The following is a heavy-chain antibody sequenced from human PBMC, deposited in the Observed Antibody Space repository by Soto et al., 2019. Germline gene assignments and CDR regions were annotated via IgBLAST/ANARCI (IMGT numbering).Heavy chain of an antibody. D-gene: IGHD3-10*01. J-gene: IGHJ6*02. CDR3: ARSVWAVRGVTTTGRGHYYYYYGMDV. V-gene: IGHV3-30-3*01. CDR1: GFTFSSYA. Sequence: GGSLRLSCAASGFTFSSYAMHWVRQAPGKGLEWVAVISYDGSNKYYADSVKGRFTISRDNSKNTLYLQMNRLRAEDTAVYYCARSVWAVRGVTTTGRGHYYYYYGMDVWGQGTTVTVSS. CDR2: ISYDGSNK.